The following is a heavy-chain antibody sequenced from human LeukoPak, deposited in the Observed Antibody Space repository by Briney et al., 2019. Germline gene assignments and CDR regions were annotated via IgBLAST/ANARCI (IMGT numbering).Heavy chain of an antibody. V-gene: IGHV1-69*13. J-gene: IGHJ4*02. CDR1: GGTFSSYA. CDR3: ARDNSRGFDY. D-gene: IGHD4-11*01. Sequence: EASVKVSCKASGGTFSSYAISWVRQAPGQGLEWMGGIIPIFGTANYAQKFQGRVTITADESTSTAYMELSSLRSEDTAVYYCARDNSRGFDYWGQGTLVTVSS. CDR2: IIPIFGTA.